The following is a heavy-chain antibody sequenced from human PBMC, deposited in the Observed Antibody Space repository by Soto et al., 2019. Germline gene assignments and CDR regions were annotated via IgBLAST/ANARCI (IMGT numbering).Heavy chain of an antibody. CDR2: IKQDGSEK. J-gene: IGHJ4*02. CDR3: ARVTDYYESSGYFDY. Sequence: EVQLVESGGGLVQPGGSLRLSCAASGFTFSSYWMSWVRQAPGQGLEWVANIKQDGSEKYYVDSVKGRFTISRDNAKNSRTLQMNSLRAEDTAVYYCARVTDYYESSGYFDYWGQGTLVTVSS. D-gene: IGHD3-22*01. CDR1: GFTFSSYW. V-gene: IGHV3-7*01.